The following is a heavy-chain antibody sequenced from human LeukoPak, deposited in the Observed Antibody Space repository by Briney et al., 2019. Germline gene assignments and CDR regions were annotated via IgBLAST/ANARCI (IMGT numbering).Heavy chain of an antibody. D-gene: IGHD2-15*01. Sequence: PSETLSLTCAVSGGSISSGGYSWSWIRQPPGKGLEWIGYIYHSGSTYYNPSLRSRVTISVDRSKNQFSLKLSSVTAADTAVYYCARHPSVETDYWGQGTLVTVSS. J-gene: IGHJ4*02. CDR2: IYHSGST. CDR1: GGSISSGGYS. V-gene: IGHV4-30-2*01. CDR3: ARHPSVETDY.